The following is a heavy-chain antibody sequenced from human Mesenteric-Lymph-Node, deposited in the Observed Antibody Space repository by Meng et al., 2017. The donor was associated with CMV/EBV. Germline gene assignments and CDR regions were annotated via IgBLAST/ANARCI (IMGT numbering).Heavy chain of an antibody. D-gene: IGHD4-11*01. V-gene: IGHV3-74*01. CDR2: INSDGSTT. CDR1: GFTFSSYW. CDR3: ARDYSVTGWPPDY. J-gene: IGHJ4*02. Sequence: GGSLRLSCAASGFTFSSYWMHWVRQAPGKGLVWVSRINSDGSTTNYADSVKGRFTISRDNAKNTLYLQMNNLRVDDTAVYYCARDYSVTGWPPDYWGQGTRVTVSS.